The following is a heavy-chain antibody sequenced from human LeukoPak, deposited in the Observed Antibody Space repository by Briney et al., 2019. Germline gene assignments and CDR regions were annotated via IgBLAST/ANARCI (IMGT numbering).Heavy chain of an antibody. V-gene: IGHV4-4*02. CDR2: MYLSGTT. D-gene: IGHD3-22*01. CDR3: AGLVGRYSSGLYYYYFDY. CDR1: GDSINSLDL. Sequence: SETLSLTCTVSGDSINSLDLWSWVRQPPGKGLEWIGEMYLSGTTHSNPSVKSRVTISIVKSKNQFFLNLSSVTAADTAVYYCAGLVGRYSSGLYYYYFDYWGQGTLVTVSS. J-gene: IGHJ4*02.